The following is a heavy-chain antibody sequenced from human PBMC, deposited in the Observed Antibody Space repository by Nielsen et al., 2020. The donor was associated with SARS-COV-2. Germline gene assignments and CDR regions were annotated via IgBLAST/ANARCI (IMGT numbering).Heavy chain of an antibody. D-gene: IGHD3-3*01. CDR3: ARSNYDFWRGSPFDY. J-gene: IGHJ4*02. Sequence: SETLSLTCTVSGGSISNYYWSWIRQPPGKGLEWIGYIYYSGNTNYNPTLKSRVTISVDSSKNQFSLKLSSVTAADTAVYYCARSNYDFWRGSPFDYWGQGTLVTVSS. CDR2: IYYSGNT. V-gene: IGHV4-59*13. CDR1: GGSISNYY.